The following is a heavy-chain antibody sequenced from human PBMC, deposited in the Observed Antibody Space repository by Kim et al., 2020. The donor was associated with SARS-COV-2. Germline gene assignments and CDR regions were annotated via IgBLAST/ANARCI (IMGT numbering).Heavy chain of an antibody. Sequence: GGSLRLSCAASGFTFSDYYMSWIRQAPGKGLEWVSYISSSSSYTNYADSVKGRFTISRDNAKNSLYLQMNSLRAEDTAVYYCASGYYDILTGYYWPERYWGQGTLVTVSS. V-gene: IGHV3-11*06. J-gene: IGHJ4*02. CDR3: ASGYYDILTGYYWPERY. D-gene: IGHD3-9*01. CDR2: ISSSSSYT. CDR1: GFTFSDYY.